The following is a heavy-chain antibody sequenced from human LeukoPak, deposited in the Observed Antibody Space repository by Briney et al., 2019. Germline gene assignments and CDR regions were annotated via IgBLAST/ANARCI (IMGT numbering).Heavy chain of an antibody. J-gene: IGHJ4*02. CDR3: AAYVNSRTYFDN. Sequence: SQTLSLTCAVSGVIFSSNSGSWNWLRQSPSRGLEWLGRTYYRSKWYNDYAVSVKGRISINPDTSKNHFSLQLNSVTPEDTAVYYCAAYVNSRTYFDNWGQGTLVTVSS. V-gene: IGHV6-1*01. D-gene: IGHD1-1*01. CDR1: GVIFSSNSGS. CDR2: TYYRSKWYN.